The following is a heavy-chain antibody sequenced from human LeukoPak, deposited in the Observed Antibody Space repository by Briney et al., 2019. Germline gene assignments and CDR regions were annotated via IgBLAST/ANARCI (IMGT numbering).Heavy chain of an antibody. CDR2: ISGSGGST. D-gene: IGHD3-10*01. CDR3: ARGVGSGSYWDYYYGMDV. Sequence: GGSLRLSCAASGFTFSSYAMSWVRQAPGKGLEWVSAISGSGGSTYYADSVKGRFTISRDNSKNTLYLQMNSLRAEDTAVYYCARGVGSGSYWDYYYGMDVWGQGTTVTVSS. V-gene: IGHV3-23*01. CDR1: GFTFSSYA. J-gene: IGHJ6*02.